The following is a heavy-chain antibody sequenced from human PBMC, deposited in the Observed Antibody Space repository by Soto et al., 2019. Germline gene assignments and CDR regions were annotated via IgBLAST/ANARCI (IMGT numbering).Heavy chain of an antibody. CDR1: GGSISSSSYY. Sequence: QLQLQESGPGLVKPSETLSLTCTVSGGSISSSSYYWGWIRQPPGKGLEWIGSIYYSGSTYYNPSLKSRVTISVDTSKNQFSLKLSSVTAADTDVYYCARHGSGSYYNNWFDPWGQGTLVTVSS. CDR3: ARHGSGSYYNNWFDP. J-gene: IGHJ5*02. D-gene: IGHD3-10*01. V-gene: IGHV4-39*01. CDR2: IYYSGST.